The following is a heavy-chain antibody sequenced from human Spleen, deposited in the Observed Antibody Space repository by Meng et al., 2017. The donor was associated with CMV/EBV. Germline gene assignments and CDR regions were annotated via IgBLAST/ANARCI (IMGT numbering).Heavy chain of an antibody. Sequence: ASVKVSCKASGYNFNVFYIHWVRLAPGQGPEWMGWINPNSGVTNYVQKFRARVTMTRDTSISTAYMELSRLRSDDTAVYYCARSMSSNYYGSGRLNLWGQGTLVTVSS. CDR1: GYNFNVFY. D-gene: IGHD3-10*01. J-gene: IGHJ4*02. CDR3: ARSMSSNYYGSGRLNL. CDR2: INPNSGVT. V-gene: IGHV1-2*02.